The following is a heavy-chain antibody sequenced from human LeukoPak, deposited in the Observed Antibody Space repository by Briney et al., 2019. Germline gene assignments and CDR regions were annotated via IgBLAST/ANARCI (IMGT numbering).Heavy chain of an antibody. CDR2: IYYSGST. CDR3: ARDRREITFGGVIPISGS. Sequence: SETLSLTCTVSGGSISSSSYYWGWIRQPPGKGLEWIGSIYYSGSTCYNPSLKSRVTISVDTSKNQFSLKLSSVTAADTAVYYCARDRREITFGGVIPISGSWGQGTLVTVSS. CDR1: GGSISSSSYY. D-gene: IGHD3-16*01. J-gene: IGHJ5*02. V-gene: IGHV4-39*07.